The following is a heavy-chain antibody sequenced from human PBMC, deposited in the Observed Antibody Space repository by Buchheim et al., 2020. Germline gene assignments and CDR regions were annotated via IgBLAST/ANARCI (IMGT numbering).Heavy chain of an antibody. Sequence: QVQLQQWGAGLLKPSETLSLTCAVYGGSFSGYYWSWIRQPPGKGLEWIGEINHSGSTNYNPSLKSRVTISVDTSKNQFSLKLSSVTAADTAVYYCARADVPVAGRGYYFDYWGQGTL. J-gene: IGHJ4*02. D-gene: IGHD6-19*01. V-gene: IGHV4-34*01. CDR1: GGSFSGYY. CDR2: INHSGST. CDR3: ARADVPVAGRGYYFDY.